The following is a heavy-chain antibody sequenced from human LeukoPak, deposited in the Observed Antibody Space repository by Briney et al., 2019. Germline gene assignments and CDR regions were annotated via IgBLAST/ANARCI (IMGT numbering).Heavy chain of an antibody. CDR2: ISAYNGNT. CDR1: GGTFSSYA. D-gene: IGHD5-12*01. CDR3: ARVDIVAGTQDDY. Sequence: ASVKVSCKASGGTFSSYAISWVRQAPGRGLEWMGWISAYNGNTNYAQKLQGRVTMTTDTSTSTAYMELRSLRSDDTAVYYCARVDIVAGTQDDYWGQGTLVTVSS. V-gene: IGHV1-18*01. J-gene: IGHJ4*02.